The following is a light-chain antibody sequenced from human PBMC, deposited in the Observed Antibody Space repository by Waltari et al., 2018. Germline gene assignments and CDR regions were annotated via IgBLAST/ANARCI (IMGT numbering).Light chain of an antibody. CDR3: SSYISSDTLEL. CDR2: DVS. J-gene: IGLJ2*01. V-gene: IGLV2-14*03. Sequence: QSALTQPASVSGSPGQSITISCTGTSSDVGGYNYVSWYQQHPGKAPKLIIFDVSNRPSGVSRLFSGSKSGNTASLTISGLQAQDEADYYCSSYISSDTLELFGGGTSLTVL. CDR1: SSDVGGYNY.